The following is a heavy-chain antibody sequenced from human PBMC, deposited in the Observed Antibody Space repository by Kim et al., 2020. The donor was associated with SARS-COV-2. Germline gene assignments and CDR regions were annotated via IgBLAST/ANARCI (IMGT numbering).Heavy chain of an antibody. CDR3: AKSANSGSYAGFDS. V-gene: IGHV3-30*02. Sequence: DPVKGRFSIARDNSKNTLDLQMNSLRAEDTAVYYCAKSANSGSYAGFDSWGQGTLVTVSS. D-gene: IGHD3-10*01. J-gene: IGHJ5*01.